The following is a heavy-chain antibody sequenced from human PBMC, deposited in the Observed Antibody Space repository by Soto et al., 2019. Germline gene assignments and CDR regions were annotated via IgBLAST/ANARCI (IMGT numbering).Heavy chain of an antibody. CDR2: IYYSGST. Sequence: SETLSLTCTVSCGSISSYYWSWIRQPPGKGLEWIGYIYYSGSTNYNPSLKSRVTISVDTSKNQFSLKLSSVTAADTAVYYCARVDYDILTGYSPLGYWGQGTLVTVSS. D-gene: IGHD3-9*01. CDR1: CGSISSYY. CDR3: ARVDYDILTGYSPLGY. V-gene: IGHV4-59*01. J-gene: IGHJ4*02.